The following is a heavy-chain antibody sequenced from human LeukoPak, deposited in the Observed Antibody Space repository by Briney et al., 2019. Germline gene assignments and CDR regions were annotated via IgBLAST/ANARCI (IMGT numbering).Heavy chain of an antibody. CDR3: AREQGPNEIDY. D-gene: IGHD5-24*01. CDR1: GGTFSSYA. J-gene: IGHJ4*02. V-gene: IGHV1-69*04. CDR2: IIPILGIA. Sequence: AASVKVSCKASGGTFSSYAISWVRQASGQGLEWMGRIIPILGIANYAQKFQGRVTITADKSTSTAYMELSSLRSEDTAVYYCAREQGPNEIDYWGQGTLVTVSS.